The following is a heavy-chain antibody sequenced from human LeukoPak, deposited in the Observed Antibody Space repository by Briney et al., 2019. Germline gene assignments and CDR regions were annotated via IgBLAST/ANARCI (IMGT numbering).Heavy chain of an antibody. D-gene: IGHD6-19*01. CDR3: AKHEGAVAGTFWFDP. CDR2: IQYDGSNK. J-gene: IGHJ5*02. CDR1: GFTFSSYG. Sequence: QPGGSPRLSCAASGFTFSSYGMHWVRQVPGKGLEWVTFIQYDGSNKYYADSVKGRFSISRDNSKNTMYLQMNSLRAEDTAVYYCAKHEGAVAGTFWFDPWGQGTLVTVSS. V-gene: IGHV3-30*02.